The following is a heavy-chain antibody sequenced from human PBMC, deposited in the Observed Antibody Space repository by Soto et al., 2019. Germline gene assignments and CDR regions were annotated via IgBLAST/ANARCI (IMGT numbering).Heavy chain of an antibody. Sequence: EVQLLESGGGLVQPGGSLRLSCAASGFTFSSYAMSWVRQAPGKGLEWVSAISGSGGSTYYADSVKGRFTISRDNSKNSLYLQMNSLRAEDTAVYYCASKWGTAMLSYLDYWGQGTLVTVSS. J-gene: IGHJ4*02. D-gene: IGHD5-18*01. V-gene: IGHV3-23*01. CDR2: ISGSGGST. CDR3: ASKWGTAMLSYLDY. CDR1: GFTFSSYA.